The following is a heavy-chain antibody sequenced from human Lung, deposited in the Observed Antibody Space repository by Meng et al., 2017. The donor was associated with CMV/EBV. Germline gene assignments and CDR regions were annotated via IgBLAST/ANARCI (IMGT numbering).Heavy chain of an antibody. Sequence: GESLKISCTASGFLFSNYAMTWVRQAPGKGLEWVSSVSGSGATTYYADSVRGRFTISRDNSKNTLFLQMNSLRLEDTAIYYCARVRSFVRRDSFDYWGPGALVTVSS. D-gene: IGHD2-21*01. CDR2: VSGSGATT. J-gene: IGHJ4*02. V-gene: IGHV3-23*01. CDR3: ARVRSFVRRDSFDY. CDR1: GFLFSNYA.